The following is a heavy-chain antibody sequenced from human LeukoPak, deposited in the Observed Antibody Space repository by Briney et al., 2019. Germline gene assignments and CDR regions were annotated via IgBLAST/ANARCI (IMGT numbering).Heavy chain of an antibody. V-gene: IGHV3-11*01. J-gene: IGHJ6*02. CDR1: GFTFSDYY. CDR2: ISSSDNTV. CDR3: ARCPYYYGMDV. Sequence: PGGSLRLSCVASGFTFSDYYMSWIRQAPGKGLEWLSYISSSDNTVYYADSVKGRLTIFRDNAKNSLYLQMNTLRAEDTAVYYCARCPYYYGMDVWGQGTTVTVSS.